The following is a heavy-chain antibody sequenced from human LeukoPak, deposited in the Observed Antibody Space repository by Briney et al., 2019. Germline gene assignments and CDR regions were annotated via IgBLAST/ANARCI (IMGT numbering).Heavy chain of an antibody. V-gene: IGHV3-74*01. CDR3: ARRPLTGYYYFDY. CDR2: INSDGGTT. CDR1: GFTFRSYW. D-gene: IGHD3-9*01. J-gene: IGHJ4*02. Sequence: PGGSLRLSCAASGFTFRSYWMHWVRQAPGKGLVWVSRINSDGGTTTYADSVKGRFTISRDSAKNTLYLQMNSLRAEDTAVYYCARRPLTGYYYFDYWGPGTLVTVSS.